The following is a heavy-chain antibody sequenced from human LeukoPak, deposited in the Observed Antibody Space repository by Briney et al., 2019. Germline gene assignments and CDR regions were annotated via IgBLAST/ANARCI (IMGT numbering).Heavy chain of an antibody. CDR3: ARDGSTHYGFWSGYYAFDY. CDR2: MIPIFGTA. V-gene: IGHV1-69*13. CDR1: GGTFSSYA. D-gene: IGHD3-3*01. J-gene: IGHJ4*02. Sequence: TSVKVSCKASGGTFSSYAISWVRQAPGQGLEWMGRMIPIFGTATYAQKFQGRVTINSDESTSTAYMELSSLRSEDRAVYYCARDGSTHYGFWSGYYAFDYWGQGTLVTVPS.